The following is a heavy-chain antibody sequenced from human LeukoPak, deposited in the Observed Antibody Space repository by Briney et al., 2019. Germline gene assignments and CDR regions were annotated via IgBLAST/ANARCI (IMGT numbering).Heavy chain of an antibody. D-gene: IGHD2-21*02. J-gene: IGHJ4*02. CDR2: IWYDGSNK. CDR3: ARGAYCGGDCYYFDY. CDR1: GFTFSSYG. Sequence: PGGSLRLSCAASGFTFSSYGMHWVRQAPGKGLEWVAVIWYDGSNKYYADSVKGRFTISRDNSKNTLYLQMNSLRAEDTAVYYCARGAYCGGDCYYFDYWGQGTLVTVSS. V-gene: IGHV3-33*01.